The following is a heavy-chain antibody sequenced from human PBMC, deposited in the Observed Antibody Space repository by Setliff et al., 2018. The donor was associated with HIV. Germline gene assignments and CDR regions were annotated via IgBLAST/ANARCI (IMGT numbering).Heavy chain of an antibody. CDR2: ISSKDGST. CDR1: GFTLSTFS. V-gene: IGHV3-23*01. Sequence: PGGSLRLSCAVSGFTLSTFSMSWVRQAPGKGLEWVSAISSKDGSTYYADSVRGRFTISRDNAKNTLYLQMNSLRAEDTAVYYCASSGSYGYWGQGTLVTVSS. D-gene: IGHD1-26*01. CDR3: ASSGSYGY. J-gene: IGHJ4*02.